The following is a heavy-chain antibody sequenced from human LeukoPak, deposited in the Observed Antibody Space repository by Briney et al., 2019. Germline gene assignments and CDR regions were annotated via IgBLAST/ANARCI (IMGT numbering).Heavy chain of an antibody. CDR1: GFTFSNYE. V-gene: IGHV3-48*03. Sequence: GGSLRLSCAASGFTFSNYEMNWVRQAPGKGLEWLSYISSSGSTIYYADSVKGRFTISRDNAKNSLYLQMNSLRAEDTAVYYCARDDSYGLDYWGQGTRVTVSS. CDR3: ARDDSYGLDY. J-gene: IGHJ4*02. D-gene: IGHD5-18*01. CDR2: ISSSGSTI.